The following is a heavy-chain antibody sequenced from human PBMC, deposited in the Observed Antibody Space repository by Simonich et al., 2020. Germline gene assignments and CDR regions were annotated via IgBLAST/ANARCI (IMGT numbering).Heavy chain of an antibody. CDR1: GFTFSSYE. V-gene: IGHV3-48*03. Sequence: EVQLVESGGGLVQPGGSLRLSCAASGFTFSSYEMNWVRQAPGEGWVWVSYISSSISTRYYADSVKGRFTISRDNAKNSLYLQMNSLRAEDTAVYYCARHYYGDYYFDYWGQGTLVTVSS. D-gene: IGHD4-17*01. CDR3: ARHYYGDYYFDY. CDR2: ISSSISTR. J-gene: IGHJ4*02.